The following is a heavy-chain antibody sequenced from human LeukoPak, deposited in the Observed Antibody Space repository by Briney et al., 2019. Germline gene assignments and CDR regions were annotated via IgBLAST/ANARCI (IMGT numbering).Heavy chain of an antibody. V-gene: IGHV3-30*04. CDR1: GFTFSSYV. Sequence: AGGSLRLSCAASGFTFSSYVMHWVRQAPGKGLEWVAIISYDGSNEYYADSVKGRFTISRDNSKNTLYLQINSLRAADTAVYYCARDKGPSYLSSFDYWGQGTLVTVSS. J-gene: IGHJ4*02. D-gene: IGHD2-2*01. CDR2: ISYDGSNE. CDR3: ARDKGPSYLSSFDY.